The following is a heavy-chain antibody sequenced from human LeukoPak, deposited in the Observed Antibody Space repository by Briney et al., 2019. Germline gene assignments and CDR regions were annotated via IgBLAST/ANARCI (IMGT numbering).Heavy chain of an antibody. CDR3: ARVMIVGATAFDY. D-gene: IGHD1-26*01. Sequence: SQTLSLTCAVSGGSISSGGYSWSWIRQPPGKGLEWIGYIYHSGSTYYNPSLKSRVTISVDRSKNQFSLKLSSVTAADTAVYYCARVMIVGATAFDYWGQGTLVTVSS. J-gene: IGHJ4*02. V-gene: IGHV4-30-2*01. CDR1: GGSISSGGYS. CDR2: IYHSGST.